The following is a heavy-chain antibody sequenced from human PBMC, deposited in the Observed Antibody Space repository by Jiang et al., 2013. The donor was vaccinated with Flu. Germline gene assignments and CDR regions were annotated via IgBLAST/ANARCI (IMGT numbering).Heavy chain of an antibody. J-gene: IGHJ3*02. CDR1: GDTFSSYA. D-gene: IGHD3-22*01. Sequence: GAEVKKPGSSVKVSCKASGDTFSSYAISWVRQAPGQGLEWMGGIIPIFGTANYAQKFQGRVTITADESTSTAYMELSSLRSEDTAVYYCARDLTYYYDSPGAFDIWGQGTMVTISS. CDR3: ARDLTYYYDSPGAFDI. V-gene: IGHV1-69*01. CDR2: IIPIFGTA.